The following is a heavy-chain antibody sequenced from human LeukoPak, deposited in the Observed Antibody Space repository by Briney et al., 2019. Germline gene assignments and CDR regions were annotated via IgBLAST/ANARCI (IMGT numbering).Heavy chain of an antibody. Sequence: ASVKVSCRASGYTFTGYYMHWVRQAPGQGLEWMGWINPNSGGTNYAQKFQGRVIMTRDTSISTAYMELSRLRSDDTAVYYCARDSEMATGYFDYWGQGTLVTVSS. CDR2: INPNSGGT. J-gene: IGHJ4*02. V-gene: IGHV1-2*02. D-gene: IGHD5-24*01. CDR3: ARDSEMATGYFDY. CDR1: GYTFTGYY.